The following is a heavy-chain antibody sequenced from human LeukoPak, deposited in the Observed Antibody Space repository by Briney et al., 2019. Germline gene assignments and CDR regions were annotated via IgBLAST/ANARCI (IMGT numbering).Heavy chain of an antibody. J-gene: IGHJ3*02. D-gene: IGHD4-17*01. CDR3: ARDPNGDYIGAFDM. CDR1: GFTFSAYA. V-gene: IGHV3-23*01. Sequence: GGSLRLSCTASGFTFSAYAMLWVRQAPGKGPQWVSAIRGGGGSAFYADSVKGRFTISRDDSKYTLFLQMNSLRAEDTAVYYCARDPNGDYIGAFDMWGPGTMVTVSS. CDR2: IRGGGGSA.